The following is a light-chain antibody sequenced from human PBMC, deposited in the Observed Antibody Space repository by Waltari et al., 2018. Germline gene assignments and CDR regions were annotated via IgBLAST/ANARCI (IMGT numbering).Light chain of an antibody. V-gene: IGKV2-24*01. Sequence: DIVMTQTPVSSPATLGQPASNYCKSSHSLVHSDGKTYLSWLQQRPGQPPRLLIYKVSNRFSGVPDRFTGSGAGTDFTLKISRVEAEDVGIYYCMQGTMKITFGQGTRL. CDR1: HSLVHSDGKTY. J-gene: IGKJ5*01. CDR2: KVS. CDR3: MQGTMKIT.